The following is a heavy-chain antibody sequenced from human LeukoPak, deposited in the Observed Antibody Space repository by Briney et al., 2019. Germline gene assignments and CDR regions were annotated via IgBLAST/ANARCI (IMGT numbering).Heavy chain of an antibody. CDR1: GFTFSRYA. CDR2: IRGSGGST. Sequence: GGSLRLLCAASGFTFSRYAVRWLREAPGKGLEWVTAIRGSGGSTYYAAAVKGRFTISRDNSKNALYLQMNSLRAEDTGVYYCAKDSPSLPGDDWGQGTLVTVSS. CDR3: AKDSPSLPGDD. V-gene: IGHV3-23*01. J-gene: IGHJ4*02.